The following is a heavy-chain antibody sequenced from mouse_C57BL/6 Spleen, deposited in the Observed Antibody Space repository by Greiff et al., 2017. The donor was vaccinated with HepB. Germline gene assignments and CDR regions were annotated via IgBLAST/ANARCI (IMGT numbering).Heavy chain of an antibody. D-gene: IGHD2-3*01. Sequence: QVQLKQSGAELMKPGASVKLSCKATGHTFTGYWIEWVKQRPGHGLEWIGEILPGSGSTNYNEKFKGNATFTADTSSNTAYMQLSSLTTEDSAIYYCARKDIYDGYYGGDYWGQGTTLTVSS. CDR1: GHTFTGYW. CDR2: ILPGSGST. J-gene: IGHJ2*01. CDR3: ARKDIYDGYYGGDY. V-gene: IGHV1-9*01.